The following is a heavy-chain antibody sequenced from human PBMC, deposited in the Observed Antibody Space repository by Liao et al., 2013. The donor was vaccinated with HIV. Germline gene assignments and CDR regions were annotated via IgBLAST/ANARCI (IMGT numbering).Heavy chain of an antibody. CDR2: IYYSGST. V-gene: IGHV4-59*01. D-gene: IGHD3-3*01. CDR3: AREGFWSHSKYYFDY. CDR1: GGSISSYY. J-gene: IGHJ4*02. Sequence: QVQLQESGPGLVKPSETLSLTCTVSGGSISSYYWSWIRQPPGKGLEWIGYIYYSGSTNYNPSLKSRVTISVDTSKNQFSLKLSSVTAADTAVYYCAREGFWSHSKYYFDYWGQGTLVTVSS.